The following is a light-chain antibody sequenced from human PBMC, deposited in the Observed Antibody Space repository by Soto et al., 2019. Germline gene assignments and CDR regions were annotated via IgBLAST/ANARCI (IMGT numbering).Light chain of an antibody. CDR2: NVN. CDR3: NSYTSSSTPVV. CDR1: SSDVGGYGF. V-gene: IGLV2-14*01. J-gene: IGLJ2*01. Sequence: QSVLTQPASVSGSPGQSIAISCSGTSSDVGGYGFVSWYQQHPGKAPKLIIYNVNNRPSGVSNRFSGSKSGNTASLTISGLQAEDEAVYYCNSYTSSSTPVVFGGGTKLTVL.